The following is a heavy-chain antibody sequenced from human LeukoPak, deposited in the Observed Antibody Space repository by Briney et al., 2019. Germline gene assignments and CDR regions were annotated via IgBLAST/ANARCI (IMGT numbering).Heavy chain of an antibody. CDR2: MNPDSGNT. Sequence: ASVKLSCKASGYTFTNYDINWVRQATGQGLEWMGWMNPDSGNTGSAQKFQGRLTITRDTSASTAYMELSSLRSEDMAVYYCARGVDPARVGWFDPWGQGTLVTVSS. V-gene: IGHV1-8*03. CDR3: ARGVDPARVGWFDP. CDR1: GYTFTNYD. D-gene: IGHD2-15*01. J-gene: IGHJ5*02.